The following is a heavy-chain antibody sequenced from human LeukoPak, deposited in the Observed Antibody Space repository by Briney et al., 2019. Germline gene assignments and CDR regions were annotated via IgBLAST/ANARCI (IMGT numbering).Heavy chain of an antibody. CDR1: GGSFSGYY. D-gene: IGHD5-12*01. CDR3: ARMDIVALDFDY. Sequence: PSETLSLTCAVYGGSFSGYYWSWIRQPPGKGLEWIGEINHSGSTNYNPSLKSRVTISVDTSKNQFSLKLSSVTAADTAVYYCARMDIVALDFDYWGQGNLVTVSS. J-gene: IGHJ4*02. V-gene: IGHV4-34*01. CDR2: INHSGST.